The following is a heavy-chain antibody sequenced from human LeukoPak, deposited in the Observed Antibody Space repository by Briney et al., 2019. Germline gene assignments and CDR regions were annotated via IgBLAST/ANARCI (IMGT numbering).Heavy chain of an antibody. J-gene: IGHJ6*03. Sequence: GGSLRLSCAASGFTFNSNGMHWVRQAPGKGLEGVALIWYDGSNKNYADSVKGRFTISRDNSKNTLYLQMNSLRAEDTAVYYCAKAGDNSGYYPAFYYYMDVWGRGTTVTVSS. CDR1: GFTFNSNG. D-gene: IGHD3-22*01. V-gene: IGHV3-33*06. CDR3: AKAGDNSGYYPAFYYYMDV. CDR2: IWYDGSNK.